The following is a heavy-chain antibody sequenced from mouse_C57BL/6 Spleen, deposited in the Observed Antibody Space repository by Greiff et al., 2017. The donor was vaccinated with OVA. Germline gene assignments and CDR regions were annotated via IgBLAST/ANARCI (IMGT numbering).Heavy chain of an antibody. CDR3: ARRLLRMDY. Sequence: VQLQQSGPELVKPGASVKISCKASGYTFTDYYMNWVKQSHGKSLEWIGDINPNNGGTSYNQKFKGKATLTVDKSSSTAYMELRSLTSEDSAVYYCARRLLRMDYWGQGTSVTVSS. J-gene: IGHJ4*01. CDR1: GYTFTDYY. CDR2: INPNNGGT. D-gene: IGHD1-1*01. V-gene: IGHV1-26*01.